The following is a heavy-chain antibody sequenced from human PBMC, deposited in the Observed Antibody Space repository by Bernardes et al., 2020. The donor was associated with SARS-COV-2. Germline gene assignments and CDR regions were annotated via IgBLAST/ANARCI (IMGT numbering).Heavy chain of an antibody. Sequence: WCSSSGFTLTSDAVIWVQQGPCKGLECVSGIGRDADNTYYADFVKGRFTISRDNSLILLFLQMNSLRADDTAGYYCAKEYCGGDCDFFDYWGLG. V-gene: IGHV3-23*01. CDR2: IGRDADNT. D-gene: IGHD2-21*02. CDR1: GFTLTSDA. J-gene: IGHJ4*02. CDR3: AKEYCGGDCDFFDY.